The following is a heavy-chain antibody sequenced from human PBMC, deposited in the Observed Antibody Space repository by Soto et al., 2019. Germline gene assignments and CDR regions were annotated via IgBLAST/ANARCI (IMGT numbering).Heavy chain of an antibody. Sequence: QVLLQVSGPGLVKPSETLSLTCSVSGDSISSYSWSWIRQPPGKGLEWIGNIRNNGSTKYNPSLKSRATRSVDTSTNKFSLRLISVPAADTAVYYCAREGNLGRWLQPLDYWGQGTLVTVAS. CDR1: GDSISSYS. CDR3: AREGNLGRWLQPLDY. J-gene: IGHJ4*02. V-gene: IGHV4-59*01. CDR2: IRNNGST. D-gene: IGHD5-12*01.